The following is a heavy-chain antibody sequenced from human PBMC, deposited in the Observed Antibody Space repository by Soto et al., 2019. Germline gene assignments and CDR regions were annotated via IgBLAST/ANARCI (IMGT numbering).Heavy chain of an antibody. V-gene: IGHV4-61*02. J-gene: IGHJ5*02. CDR1: GGSISSGDYS. Sequence: SETLSLTCAVSGGSISSGDYSWSWIRKSAGKGLEWIGRIYATGTTDYNPSLKSRVMMSVDTSKKQFSLKLRSVTAADTAVYYCVRDVKKTLRDWFDPWGQGISVTVSS. CDR3: VRDVKKTLRDWFDP. D-gene: IGHD3-16*01. CDR2: IYATGTT.